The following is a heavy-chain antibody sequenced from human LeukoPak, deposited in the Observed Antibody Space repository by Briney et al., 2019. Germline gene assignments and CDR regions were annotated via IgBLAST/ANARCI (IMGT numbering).Heavy chain of an antibody. J-gene: IGHJ5*02. Sequence: SETLSLTCTVSGGSISSYYWSWIRQPPGKGLEWIGYIYYSGRTNYNPSLKSRVTISVDTSKNQFSLKLSSVTAADTAVYYCARGLPAASFDPWGQGTLVTVSS. CDR3: ARGLPAASFDP. D-gene: IGHD2-2*01. CDR1: GGSISSYY. CDR2: IYYSGRT. V-gene: IGHV4-59*01.